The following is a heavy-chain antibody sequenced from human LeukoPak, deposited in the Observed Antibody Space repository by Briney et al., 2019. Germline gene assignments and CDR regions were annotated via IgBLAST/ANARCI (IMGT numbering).Heavy chain of an antibody. CDR1: GFTFSSYS. V-gene: IGHV3-21*01. CDR3: ARVLSSGWYRDY. CDR2: ISSSSSYI. Sequence: GGTLRLSCAASGFTFSSYSMNWVRQAPGKGLEWVSSISSSSSYIYYADSVKGRFTIYRDNAKNSLYLQMNSLRAEDTAVYYCARVLSSGWYRDYWGQGTLVTVSS. J-gene: IGHJ4*02. D-gene: IGHD6-19*01.